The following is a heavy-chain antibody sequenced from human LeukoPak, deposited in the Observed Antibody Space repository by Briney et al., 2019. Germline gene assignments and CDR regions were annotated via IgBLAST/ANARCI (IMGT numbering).Heavy chain of an antibody. V-gene: IGHV5-51*01. CDR2: IYPGESDT. Sequence: GGSLQISWKGSGCSFTSYWIGGVRQLPGKGLEGMGIIYPGESDTRNSPSLQGQVNNSAGKSSSTAYLQWSSLKASDTAMYYCARLGYCSGGSCYPYYYYYMDVWGKGTTVTISS. J-gene: IGHJ6*03. CDR1: GCSFTSYW. CDR3: ARLGYCSGGSCYPYYYYYMDV. D-gene: IGHD2-15*01.